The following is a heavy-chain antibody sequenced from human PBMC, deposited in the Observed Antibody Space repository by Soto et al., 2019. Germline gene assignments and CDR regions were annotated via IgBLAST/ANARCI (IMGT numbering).Heavy chain of an antibody. J-gene: IGHJ6*02. V-gene: IGHV3-66*01. CDR1: GFTVSSNY. Sequence: GGSLRLSCAASGFTVSSNYMSWVRQAPGKGLEWVSVIYSGGSTYYADSVKGRFTISRDNSKNTLYLQMNSLRAEDTAVYYCAREYYDFWSGYYSGMDVWGQGTTVTVS. CDR2: IYSGGST. D-gene: IGHD3-3*01. CDR3: AREYYDFWSGYYSGMDV.